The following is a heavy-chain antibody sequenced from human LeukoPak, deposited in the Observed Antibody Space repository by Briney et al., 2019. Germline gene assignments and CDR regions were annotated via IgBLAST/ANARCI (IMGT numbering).Heavy chain of an antibody. D-gene: IGHD3-3*01. J-gene: IGHJ6*03. Sequence: ASVKVSCNASGYTFTSYDINWVRQATGQGLEWMGWMNPNSGNTGYAQKFQGRVTITADKSTSTAYMELSSLRSEDTAVYYCASVTFGVVTYYYYYYMDVWGKGTTVTVSS. CDR3: ASVTFGVVTYYYYYYMDV. CDR2: MNPNSGNT. V-gene: IGHV1-8*03. CDR1: GYTFTSYD.